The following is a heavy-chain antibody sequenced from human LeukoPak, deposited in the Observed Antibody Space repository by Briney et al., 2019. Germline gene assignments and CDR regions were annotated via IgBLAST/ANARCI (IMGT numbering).Heavy chain of an antibody. Sequence: GGSLRLSCAASGFTFSSYEMNWVRQAPGKGLEWVSYISSSGSTIYYADSVKGRFTISRDNAKNSLYLQMNSLRAEDTALYYCAKVHIAAADTVFDYWGQGTLVTVSS. CDR2: ISSSGSTI. V-gene: IGHV3-48*03. CDR1: GFTFSSYE. D-gene: IGHD6-13*01. CDR3: AKVHIAAADTVFDY. J-gene: IGHJ4*02.